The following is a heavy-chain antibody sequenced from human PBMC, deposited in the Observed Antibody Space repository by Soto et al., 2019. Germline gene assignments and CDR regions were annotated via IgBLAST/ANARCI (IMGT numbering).Heavy chain of an antibody. V-gene: IGHV4-34*01. D-gene: IGHD6-19*01. CDR3: ARIGFAAVAGIGYGMDV. CDR2: INHSGST. J-gene: IGHJ6*02. Sequence: SETLSLTCAVYGGSFSGYYWSWIRQPPGKGLEWIGEINHSGSTNYNPSLKSRVTISVDTSKNQFSLKLSSVTAADTAVYYCARIGFAAVAGIGYGMDVWGQGTTVTVSS. CDR1: GGSFSGYY.